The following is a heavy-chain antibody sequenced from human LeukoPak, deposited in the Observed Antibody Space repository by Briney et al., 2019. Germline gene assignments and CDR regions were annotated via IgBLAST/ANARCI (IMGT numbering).Heavy chain of an antibody. CDR3: ARAIAAAGRGFDY. J-gene: IGHJ4*02. CDR2: IYYSGST. V-gene: IGHV4-39*01. CDR1: GGSISSSSYY. D-gene: IGHD6-13*01. Sequence: PSETLSLTYTVSGGSISSSSYYWGWIRQPPGKGLEWIGSIYYSGSTYYNPSLKNRVTISVDTSKNQFSLKLSSVTAADTAVYYCARAIAAAGRGFDYWGQGTLVTVSS.